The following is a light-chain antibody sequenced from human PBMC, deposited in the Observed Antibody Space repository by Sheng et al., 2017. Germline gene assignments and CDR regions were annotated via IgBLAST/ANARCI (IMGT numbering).Light chain of an antibody. CDR2: GAS. CDR3: QQYEHSPA. J-gene: IGKJ1*01. V-gene: IGKV3-20*01. Sequence: ETVLTQSPGTLSLSPGERASLSCRASQSLNSNYLAWYQQKPGQTPRLLIYGASTRATGIPDRFGGSGSGTDFTLTISRLEPQDFAVYYCQQYEHSPAFGQGTKVEI. CDR1: QSLNSNY.